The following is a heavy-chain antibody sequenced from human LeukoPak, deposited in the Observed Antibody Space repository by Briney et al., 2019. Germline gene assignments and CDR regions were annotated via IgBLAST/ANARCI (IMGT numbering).Heavy chain of an antibody. V-gene: IGHV1-69*04. J-gene: IGHJ3*02. CDR1: GGTFSSYA. CDR3: ATWADYYDSSGYYYVDAFDI. D-gene: IGHD3-22*01. CDR2: IIPIFGIA. Sequence: SVKVSCKASGGTFSSYAISWVRQAPGQGLEWMRRIIPIFGIANYAQKFQGRVTITADKSTSTAYMELSSLRSEDTAVYYCATWADYYDSSGYYYVDAFDIWGQGTMVTVSS.